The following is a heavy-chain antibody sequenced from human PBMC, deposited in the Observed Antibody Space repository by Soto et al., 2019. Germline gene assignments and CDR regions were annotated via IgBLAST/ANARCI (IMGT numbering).Heavy chain of an antibody. CDR1: GYTFDTYW. V-gene: IGHV5-51*01. CDR3: ARQLVGENDY. Sequence: PWEPLKISCKTSGYTFDTYWIGWVRQMPGKGLEWMGIIYPGDSYTRYSPSFEGQVTISVDKAITTAYLQWSSLRTSDSAMYFCARQLVGENDYWGQGTLVTVSS. CDR2: IYPGDSYT. J-gene: IGHJ4*02.